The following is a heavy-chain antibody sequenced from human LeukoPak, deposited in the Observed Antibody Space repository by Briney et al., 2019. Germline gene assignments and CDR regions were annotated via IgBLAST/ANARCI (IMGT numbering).Heavy chain of an antibody. V-gene: IGHV3-30-3*01. D-gene: IGHD5-18*01. Sequence: RTGGSLRLSCAASGFTFSSYAMHWVRQAPGKGLEWVAVISYDGSNKYYADSVKGRFTISRDNSKNTLYLQMNSLRAEDTAVYYCARDPSPFTAIRTFDYWGQGTLVTVSS. CDR1: GFTFSSYA. J-gene: IGHJ4*02. CDR3: ARDPSPFTAIRTFDY. CDR2: ISYDGSNK.